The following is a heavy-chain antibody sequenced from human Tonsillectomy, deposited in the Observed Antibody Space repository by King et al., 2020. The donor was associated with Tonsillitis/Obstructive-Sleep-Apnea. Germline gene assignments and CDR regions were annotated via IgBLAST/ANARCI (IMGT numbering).Heavy chain of an antibody. CDR3: ARASHDIVVVPAAANFDY. J-gene: IGHJ4*02. CDR2: INHSGST. Sequence: VQLQQWGAGLLKPSETLSLTCAVYGGSFSGYYWSWIRQPPGKGLEWIGEINHSGSTNYNPSLKSRVTISVDTSKNQFSLKLSSVTAADTAVYYCARASHDIVVVPAAANFDYWGQGTLVTGSS. D-gene: IGHD2-2*01. V-gene: IGHV4-34*01. CDR1: GGSFSGYY.